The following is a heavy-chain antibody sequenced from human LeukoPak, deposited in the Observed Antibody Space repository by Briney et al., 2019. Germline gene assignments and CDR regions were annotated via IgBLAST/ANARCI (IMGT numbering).Heavy chain of an antibody. V-gene: IGHV4-30-4*08. CDR3: AREVISPADSDGFDL. D-gene: IGHD2-2*01. CDR2: IYYSGSA. Sequence: SQTLSLTXTVSGASIRNDNYFWSWVRQPPGEGLEGIGYIYYSGSALYNPSLKSRVTISVDTSKNQFSLRLSSVTAADTAVYYCAREVISPADSDGFDLWGQGTMVTVSS. J-gene: IGHJ3*01. CDR1: GASIRNDNYF.